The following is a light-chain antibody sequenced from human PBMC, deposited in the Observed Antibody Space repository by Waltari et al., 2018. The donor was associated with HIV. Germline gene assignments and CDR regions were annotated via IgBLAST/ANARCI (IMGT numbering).Light chain of an antibody. CDR3: MQGTHWPYT. CDR1: QSLVYRNGNTY. J-gene: IGKJ2*01. V-gene: IGKV2-30*01. CDR2: KVS. Sequence: DVVMTQSPLSLPVTLGQPASLSCTSSQSLVYRNGNTYLNWFQQRPGQSPRRLFYKVSNRDSGVPDRFSGSGSGSDFTLKISRVEAEDVGVYYCMQGTHWPYTFGQGTKLKIK.